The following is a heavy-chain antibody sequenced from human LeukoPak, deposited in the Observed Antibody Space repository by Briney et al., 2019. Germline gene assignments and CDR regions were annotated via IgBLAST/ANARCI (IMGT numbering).Heavy chain of an antibody. CDR3: AGVYYYDSSATGVVSRSLDY. CDR2: INSDGSST. J-gene: IGHJ4*02. CDR1: GFTFSSYW. V-gene: IGHV3-74*01. D-gene: IGHD3-22*01. Sequence: GGSLRLSCAASGFTFSSYWMHWVRQAPGKGLVWVSSINSDGSSTRYADSVKGRFTISRDNAKNTLYLQMNSLRAEDTAVYYCAGVYYYDSSATGVVSRSLDYWGQGTLVTVFS.